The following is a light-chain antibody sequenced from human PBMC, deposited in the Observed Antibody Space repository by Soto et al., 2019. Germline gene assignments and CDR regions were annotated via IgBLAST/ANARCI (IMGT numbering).Light chain of an antibody. Sequence: QSVLTQPPSASGTPGQRVTISCSGSSSNIGSNYVYWYQQLPGTAPKLLIYRNNQRPSGVPDRFSGSKSGTSASLAISGLRSEDDADYYCAAWDDSLTYVFGTGTKVTVL. CDR1: SSNIGSNY. CDR2: RNN. CDR3: AAWDDSLTYV. V-gene: IGLV1-47*01. J-gene: IGLJ1*01.